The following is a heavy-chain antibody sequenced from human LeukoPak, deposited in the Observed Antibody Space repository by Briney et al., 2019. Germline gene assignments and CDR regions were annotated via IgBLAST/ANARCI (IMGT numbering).Heavy chain of an antibody. D-gene: IGHD3-9*01. V-gene: IGHV3-66*01. J-gene: IGHJ4*02. CDR2: IYSGGST. CDR3: ASAGLRYFDWPGYPSDY. Sequence: GGSLRLSCAASGFTVSSNYMSWVRQAPGKGLEWVSVIYSGGSTYYADSVKGRFTISRDNSKNTLYLQMNSLGAEDTAVYYCASAGLRYFDWPGYPSDYWGQGTLVTVSS. CDR1: GFTVSSNY.